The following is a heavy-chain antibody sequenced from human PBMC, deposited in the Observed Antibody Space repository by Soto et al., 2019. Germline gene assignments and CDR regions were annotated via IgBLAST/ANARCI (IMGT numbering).Heavy chain of an antibody. J-gene: IGHJ5*02. D-gene: IGHD2-15*01. Sequence: GGSLRLSCAASGFTFSDAWMSWVRQAPGKGLDWVGRIKSKSDGGTTEYAAPVRGRFTISRDDSKNTLYLQMNSLKTEDTAVYYCTTGLWRIAVVVGSTGYFNPWGQGTPVTVSS. CDR3: TTGLWRIAVVVGSTGYFNP. V-gene: IGHV3-15*01. CDR2: IKSKSDGGTT. CDR1: GFTFSDAW.